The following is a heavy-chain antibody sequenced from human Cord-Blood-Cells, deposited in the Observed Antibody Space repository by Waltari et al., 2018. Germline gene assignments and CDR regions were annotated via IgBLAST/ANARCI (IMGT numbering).Heavy chain of an antibody. J-gene: IGHJ4*02. CDR2: INPNSGGT. V-gene: IGHV1-2*01. Sequence: QVQLVQSGAEVKKPGASVKVSCKASGYTFTGYYMHWVRQAPGQGLEWMGRINPNSGGTNYAQKFQGRVTRTRDTSISTAYMELSRLRSDDTVVYYCARGPYSSSWYYFDHWGQGTLVTVSS. CDR1: GYTFTGYY. D-gene: IGHD6-13*01. CDR3: ARGPYSSSWYYFDH.